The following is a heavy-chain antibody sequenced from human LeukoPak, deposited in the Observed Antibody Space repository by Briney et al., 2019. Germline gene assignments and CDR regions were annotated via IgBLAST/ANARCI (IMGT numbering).Heavy chain of an antibody. V-gene: IGHV1-18*01. CDR1: GYTFTSYG. J-gene: IGHJ4*02. D-gene: IGHD3-10*01. CDR2: ISAYNGNT. Sequence: ASVKVSCKASGYTFTSYGISWVRQAPGQGLEWMGWISAYNGNTNYAQKLQGRVTMTTDTSTSTAYMELRSLRSDDTAVYYCARDRRLSNVLQRLQRPGGIDYWGQGTLVTVSS. CDR3: ARDRRLSNVLQRLQRPGGIDY.